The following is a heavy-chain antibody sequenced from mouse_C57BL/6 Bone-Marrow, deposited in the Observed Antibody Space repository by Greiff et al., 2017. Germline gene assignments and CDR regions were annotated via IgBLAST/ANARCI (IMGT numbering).Heavy chain of an antibody. V-gene: IGHV1-81*01. D-gene: IGHD3-2*02. CDR1: GYTFTSYG. Sequence: QVQLQQSGAELARPGASVKLSCKASGYTFTSYGISWVKQRTGQGLEWIGEIYPRSGNNYYNEKFKGKATLTADKSSSTAYMELRSLTAEDSAVYFCARYGQLRLPWFAYWGQGTLVTVSA. CDR3: ARYGQLRLPWFAY. J-gene: IGHJ3*01. CDR2: IYPRSGNN.